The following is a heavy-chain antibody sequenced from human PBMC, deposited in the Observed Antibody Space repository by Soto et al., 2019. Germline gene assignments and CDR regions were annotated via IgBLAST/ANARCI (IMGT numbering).Heavy chain of an antibody. CDR3: ARARPRNSDILIGALSHFDY. J-gene: IGHJ4*02. D-gene: IGHD3-9*01. Sequence: QVQLQESGPGLVKPSQTLSLTCTVSGGSIKSDNFYWGWIRQHPGKGLEWIGYIYNTGSTYTNPSLRSRLIISTDTSKNQFSLKLSSVTAADTAIYYCARARPRNSDILIGALSHFDYWGQGTLVTVSS. CDR2: IYNTGST. V-gene: IGHV4-31*03. CDR1: GGSIKSDNFY.